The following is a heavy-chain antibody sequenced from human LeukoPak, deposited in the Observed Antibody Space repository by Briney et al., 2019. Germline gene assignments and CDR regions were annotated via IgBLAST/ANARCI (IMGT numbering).Heavy chain of an antibody. CDR1: GFTFSSYW. D-gene: IGHD2-15*01. CDR3: ARGTGGWPGPLDY. J-gene: IGHJ4*01. CDR2: FHSDCSCR. V-gene: IGHV3-74*01. Sequence: PGGSLRLSCAASGFTFSSYWMHWVRQAPGKGLVLVSRFHSDCSCRYYADSVKGRFTISRDNANNTLYQQMNSLRAEDTADYYCARGTGGWPGPLDYWGHGTLVTASS.